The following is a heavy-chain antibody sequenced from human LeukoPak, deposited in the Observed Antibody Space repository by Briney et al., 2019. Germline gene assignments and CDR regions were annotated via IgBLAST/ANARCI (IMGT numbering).Heavy chain of an antibody. CDR3: ARDGAPIVVVPAAIFGYYYYGMDV. V-gene: IGHV3-7*01. CDR2: IKQDGSEK. D-gene: IGHD2-2*01. J-gene: IGHJ6*02. Sequence: GGSLRLSCAASRFTFSTYWMSWVRQAPRKGLEWVANIKQDGSEKYYVDSVKGRFTISRDNAKNSLFLQMNSLRAEDTAVYYCARDGAPIVVVPAAIFGYYYYGMDVWGQGTTVTVSS. CDR1: RFTFSTYW.